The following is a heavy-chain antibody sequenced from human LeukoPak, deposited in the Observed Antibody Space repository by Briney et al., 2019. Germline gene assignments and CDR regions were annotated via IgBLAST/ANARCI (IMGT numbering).Heavy chain of an antibody. V-gene: IGHV4-39*01. CDR1: GGSISSSSYY. CDR2: IYYSGST. Sequence: SETLSLTCTVSGGSISSSSYYWGWIRQPPGKGLEWIGNIYYSGSTYYNPSLKSRVTISVDTSKNQFSLKLSSVTAADTAVYYCASAPRQGSIGGLDYWGQGTLVTVSS. D-gene: IGHD3-16*01. J-gene: IGHJ4*02. CDR3: ASAPRQGSIGGLDY.